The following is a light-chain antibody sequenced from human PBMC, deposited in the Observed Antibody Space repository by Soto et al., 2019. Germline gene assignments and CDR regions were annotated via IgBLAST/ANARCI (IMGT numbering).Light chain of an antibody. V-gene: IGKV1-5*01. CDR1: QSISTY. J-gene: IGKJ1*01. Sequence: IQLTQSPSSLSASVGDRITITCRASQSISTYLHWYQQKPGKAPNLLIYDASTLESGVPSRFSGSGSGTEFTLTISCLHPDDFATYYCQHYSSVWAFGQGTKVDIK. CDR3: QHYSSVWA. CDR2: DAS.